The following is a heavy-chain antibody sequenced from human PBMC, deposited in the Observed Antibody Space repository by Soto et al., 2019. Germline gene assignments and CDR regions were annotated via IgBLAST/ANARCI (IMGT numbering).Heavy chain of an antibody. CDR1: GDTFTTYD. V-gene: IGHV1-8*01. D-gene: IGHD3-10*01. CDR3: ARGRASGSYYLLDY. Sequence: GASVKVSCKASGDTFTTYDINWVRQATGHGLEWMGWINPNSGNIGYAQRFQGRVTTTRDTAIRTAYMEVSSLRSDDTAVYYCARGRASGSYYLLDYWGQGTLVTVS. J-gene: IGHJ4*02. CDR2: INPNSGNI.